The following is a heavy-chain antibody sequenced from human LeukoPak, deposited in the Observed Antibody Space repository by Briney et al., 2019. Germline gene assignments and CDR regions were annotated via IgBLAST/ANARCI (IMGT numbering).Heavy chain of an antibody. D-gene: IGHD3-22*01. CDR3: ARVVQPYYYDSSGYTTNTYYFDY. V-gene: IGHV4-59*01. CDR1: GGSISSYY. Sequence: SETLSLTCTVSGGSISSYYWSWIRQPPGKGLEWIGYIYYSGSTNYNPSLKSRVTISVDTSKNQFSLKLSSVTAADTAVYYCARVVQPYYYDSSGYTTNTYYFDYWGQGTLVTVSS. CDR2: IYYSGST. J-gene: IGHJ4*02.